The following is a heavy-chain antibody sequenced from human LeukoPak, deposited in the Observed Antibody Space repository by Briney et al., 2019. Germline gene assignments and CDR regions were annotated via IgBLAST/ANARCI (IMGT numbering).Heavy chain of an antibody. CDR1: GFTFSSYE. CDR3: ASFPPDYYYYYMDV. V-gene: IGHV3-48*03. Sequence: GGSLRLSCAASGFTFSSYEMNWVRQAPGKGLEWVSYISSSGSTIYYADSVKGRFTISRDNAKNSLYLQMNSLRAEDTAVYYCASFPPDYYYYYMDVWGKGTTVTVSS. J-gene: IGHJ6*03. CDR2: ISSSGSTI.